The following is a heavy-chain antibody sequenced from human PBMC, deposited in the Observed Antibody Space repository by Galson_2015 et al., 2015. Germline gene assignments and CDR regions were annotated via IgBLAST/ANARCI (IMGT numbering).Heavy chain of an antibody. J-gene: IGHJ6*03. CDR3: ARGVITTQHYYYYMDV. CDR1: GGTFSSYA. Sequence: SVKVSCKASGGTFSSYAISWVRQAPGQGLEWMGGIIPIFGTADYAQKFQGRVTITADESTSTAYMELSSLRSEDTAVYYCARGVITTQHYYYYMDVWGQGTMVTVSS. CDR2: IIPIFGTA. V-gene: IGHV1-69*13. D-gene: IGHD2-21*01.